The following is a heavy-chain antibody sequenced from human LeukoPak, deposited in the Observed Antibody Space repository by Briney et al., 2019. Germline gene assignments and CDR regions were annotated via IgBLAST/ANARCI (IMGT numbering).Heavy chain of an antibody. V-gene: IGHV3-11*01. D-gene: IGHD3-16*01. J-gene: IGHJ6*02. CDR1: GFTFDDYG. CDR3: AREVSPGGIHGYYYGMDV. CDR2: ISSSGSTI. Sequence: GGSLRLSCAASGFTFDDYGMSWVRQAPGKGLEWVSYISSSGSTIYYADSVKGRFTISRDNAKNSLYLQMNSLRVEDTAVYYCAREVSPGGIHGYYYGMDVWGQGTTVTVSS.